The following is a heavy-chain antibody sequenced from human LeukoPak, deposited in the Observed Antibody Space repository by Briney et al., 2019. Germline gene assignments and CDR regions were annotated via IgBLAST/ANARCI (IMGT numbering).Heavy chain of an antibody. CDR2: ISKNGGNT. CDR1: GFTFSWYG. CDR3: VKDLSDRDVDY. D-gene: IGHD2-21*02. J-gene: IGHJ4*02. V-gene: IGHV3-64D*06. Sequence: GGSLRLSCLGSGFTFSWYGMNWVRQAPGRGLEYVSAISKNGGNTCYVDSVKGRFTISRDNSKNTLYLQMNSLRVEDTAVYFCVKDLSDRDVDYWGQGTLVTVSS.